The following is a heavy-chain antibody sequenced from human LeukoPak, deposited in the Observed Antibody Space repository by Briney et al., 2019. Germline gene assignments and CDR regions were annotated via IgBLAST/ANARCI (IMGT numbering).Heavy chain of an antibody. CDR2: INPNSGGT. V-gene: IGHV1-2*02. CDR3: ARTFHVWELLENYFDY. J-gene: IGHJ4*02. CDR1: GYTFTGYY. D-gene: IGHD1-26*01. Sequence: ASVKVSCKASGYTFTGYYMHWVRQAPGQGLEWMGWINPNSGGTNYAQKFQGRVTMTRDTSISTAYMELSRLRSDDTAVYYCARTFHVWELLENYFDYWGQGTLVTVSS.